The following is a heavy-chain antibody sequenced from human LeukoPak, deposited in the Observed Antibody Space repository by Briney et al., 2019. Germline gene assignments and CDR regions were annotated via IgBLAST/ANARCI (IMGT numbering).Heavy chain of an antibody. CDR2: INPNSGRT. Sequence: ASVKVSCKTSGYSFNDYYLHWVRQAPGQGLEWMGWINPNSGRTHYAPKFHGRVTLTTDTSITTAYMELSSLISGDTALYYCARDSSDILTGYYHFWGQGTLVTVSS. D-gene: IGHD3-9*01. J-gene: IGHJ4*02. CDR3: ARDSSDILTGYYHF. V-gene: IGHV1-2*02. CDR1: GYSFNDYY.